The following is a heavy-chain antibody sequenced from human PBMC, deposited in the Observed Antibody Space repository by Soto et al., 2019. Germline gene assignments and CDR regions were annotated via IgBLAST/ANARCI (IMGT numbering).Heavy chain of an antibody. CDR3: AKDLGPLRLLNYYFYVLDV. J-gene: IGHJ6*02. CDR2: IESGGST. CDR1: GFTVSSTY. D-gene: IGHD3-16*01. V-gene: IGHV3-53*01. Sequence: PGGSLRLSCNASGFTVSSTYMSWVRQAPGMGLEWVAVIESGGSTHYADYVKGRFTISRDIPKNMIYLQLHTLRAEDTAVYYCAKDLGPLRLLNYYFYVLDVWGQGTTVTVSS.